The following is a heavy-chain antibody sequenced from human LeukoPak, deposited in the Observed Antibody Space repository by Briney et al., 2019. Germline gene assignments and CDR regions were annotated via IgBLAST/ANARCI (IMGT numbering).Heavy chain of an antibody. CDR3: ARDKQWLVYGMDV. CDR1: GFTFSSYW. Sequence: GGSLRLSCAASGFTFSSYWMSWVRQAPGKGLEWVANIKQDGSEKYYVDSVKGRFTISRDNAKNSLYLQMNSLRGGDTAVYYCARDKQWLVYGMDVWGQGTTVTVYS. D-gene: IGHD6-19*01. J-gene: IGHJ6*02. V-gene: IGHV3-7*01. CDR2: IKQDGSEK.